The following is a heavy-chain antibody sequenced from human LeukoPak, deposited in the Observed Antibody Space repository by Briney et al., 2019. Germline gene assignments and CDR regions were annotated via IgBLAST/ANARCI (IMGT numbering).Heavy chain of an antibody. CDR3: AKVRVRGVNPPFDY. CDR2: ISYDGSNK. CDR1: GFTFSSYG. J-gene: IGHJ4*02. V-gene: IGHV3-30*18. Sequence: GGSLRLSCAASGFTFSSYGMHWVRQAPGKGLEWVAVISYDGSNKYYADSVKGRFTISRDNSKNTLYLQMNSLRAEDMAVYYCAKVRVRGVNPPFDYWGQGTLVTVSS. D-gene: IGHD3-10*01.